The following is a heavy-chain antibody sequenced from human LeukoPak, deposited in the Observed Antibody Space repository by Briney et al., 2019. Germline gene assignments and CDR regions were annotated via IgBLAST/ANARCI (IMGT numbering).Heavy chain of an antibody. J-gene: IGHJ4*02. CDR2: ISYDGSNK. CDR3: AREVSSSWLFDY. D-gene: IGHD6-13*01. V-gene: IGHV3-30-3*01. CDR1: GFTFSSYA. Sequence: PGGSLRLSGAASGFTFSSYAMHWVRQAPGKGLEWVAVISYDGSNKYYADSVKGRFTISRDNSKNTLYLQMNSLRAEDTAVYYCAREVSSSWLFDYWGQGTLVTVSS.